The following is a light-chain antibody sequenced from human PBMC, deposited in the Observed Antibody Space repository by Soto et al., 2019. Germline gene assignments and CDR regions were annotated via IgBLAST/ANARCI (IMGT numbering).Light chain of an antibody. V-gene: IGKV3-20*01. CDR1: QSASSSY. CDR3: QRDARSVVT. J-gene: IGKJ1*01. CDR2: GAS. Sequence: EIVLTQSPGTLSLSPGERATVSCRASQSASSSYFAWYQQKHGQAPRLLISGASNRATGIPDRFSGSGSGTDFTRTISSLEPEDFAVYYFQRDARSVVTFGQGIRVAVK.